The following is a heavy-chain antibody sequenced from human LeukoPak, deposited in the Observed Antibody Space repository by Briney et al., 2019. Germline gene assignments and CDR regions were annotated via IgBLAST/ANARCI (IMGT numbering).Heavy chain of an antibody. D-gene: IGHD6-19*01. CDR3: ATSGYSSGWFMYHFDY. V-gene: IGHV3-23*01. CDR1: GFTFSSYA. CDR2: ISGSGGST. J-gene: IGHJ4*02. Sequence: GGSLRLSCAASGFTFSSYAMSWVRQSPGKGLEWVSAISGSGGSTYYTDSVKGRFSISRDNSKNTLYLQMNSLRAEDTAVYYCATSGYSSGWFMYHFDYWGQGTLVTVSS.